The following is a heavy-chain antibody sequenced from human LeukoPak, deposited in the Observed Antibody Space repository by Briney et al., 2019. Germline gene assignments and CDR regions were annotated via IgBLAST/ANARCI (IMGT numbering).Heavy chain of an antibody. Sequence: GESLKISCKGSGYSFTNYWIGWVRQMPGKGLEWMGIIYPGDSDTRYSPSFQGQVTISADKPISTAYLQWSSLKASDTAMYYCARRGAARRDYYYYMDVWGKGTTVTVSS. CDR1: GYSFTNYW. CDR3: ARRGAARRDYYYYMDV. D-gene: IGHD6-6*01. J-gene: IGHJ6*03. CDR2: IYPGDSDT. V-gene: IGHV5-51*01.